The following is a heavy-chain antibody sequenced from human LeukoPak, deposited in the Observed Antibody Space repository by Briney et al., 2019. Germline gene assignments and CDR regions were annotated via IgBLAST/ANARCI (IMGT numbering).Heavy chain of an antibody. V-gene: IGHV4-59*01. CDR1: GGSISSYY. CDR3: ARVRHGAFDI. Sequence: SETLSLTCTVSGGSISSYYWSWIRQPPGKGLEWIGYIYYSGSTNYNPSLKSRVTISVDTSKNQFSLKLSSVTAADTAVYCCARVRHGAFDIWGQGTMVTVSS. CDR2: IYYSGST. J-gene: IGHJ3*02.